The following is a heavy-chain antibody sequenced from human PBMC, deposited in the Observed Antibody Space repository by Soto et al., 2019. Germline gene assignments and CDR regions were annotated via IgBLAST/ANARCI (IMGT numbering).Heavy chain of an antibody. CDR1: GGSISSGGYY. D-gene: IGHD3-16*01. V-gene: IGHV4-31*03. J-gene: IGHJ4*02. Sequence: QVQLLESGPGLVKPSQTLSLTCTVSGGSISSGGYYWSWIRQHPGKGLEWIGYIYYSGSTYYNPSPKSRVTISVDTSKTQFSLQLSSVTAADTAVYYCARGPGIMAKIDYWGQGTLVTVSS. CDR2: IYYSGST. CDR3: ARGPGIMAKIDY.